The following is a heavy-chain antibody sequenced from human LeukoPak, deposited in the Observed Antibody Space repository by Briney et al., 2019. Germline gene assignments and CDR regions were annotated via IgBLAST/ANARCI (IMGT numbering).Heavy chain of an antibody. D-gene: IGHD3-22*01. Sequence: PGGSLRLSCAASGFTFGNYAMNWVRQAPGKGLEWVSTISGNGAFTYYADSVKGRFTISRDNSKNTLYLQMNSLRAEDTAVYYCAKDLGDSRNSVFDYWGQGTLVTVSS. V-gene: IGHV3-23*01. CDR3: AKDLGDSRNSVFDY. J-gene: IGHJ4*02. CDR1: GFTFGNYA. CDR2: ISGNGAFT.